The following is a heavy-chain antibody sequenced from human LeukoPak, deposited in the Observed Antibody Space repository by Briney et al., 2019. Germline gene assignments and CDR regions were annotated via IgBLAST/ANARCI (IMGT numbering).Heavy chain of an antibody. CDR1: GFNVSSNY. CDR2: IYSGGTT. J-gene: IGHJ4*02. D-gene: IGHD5-18*01. Sequence: GGSLRLSCAVSGFNVSSNYMSWVRQAPGKGLEWVSVIYSGGTTNYSNSVKGRFTIYGDNPKNKLYLQMHKLSAEERGVYYCASRRGVTYYGGQGTLVTVSA. V-gene: IGHV3-53*01. CDR3: ASRRGVTYY.